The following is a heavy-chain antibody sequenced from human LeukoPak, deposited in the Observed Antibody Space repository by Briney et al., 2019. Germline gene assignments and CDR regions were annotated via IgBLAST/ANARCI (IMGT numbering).Heavy chain of an antibody. CDR2: IYHSGST. D-gene: IGHD3-16*01. Sequence: PSETLSLTCTVSGDSISSGYYWGWIRQPPGKGLEWIGSIYHSGSTYYNPSLKSRVTISVDTSKNQFSLKLSSVTAADTAVYYCASSRGGYNWFDPWGQGTLVTVSS. J-gene: IGHJ5*02. CDR1: GDSISSGYY. CDR3: ASSRGGYNWFDP. V-gene: IGHV4-38-2*02.